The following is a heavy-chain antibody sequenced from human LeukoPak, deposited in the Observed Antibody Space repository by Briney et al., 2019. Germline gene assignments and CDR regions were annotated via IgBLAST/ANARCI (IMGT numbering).Heavy chain of an antibody. CDR1: GGSISSYY. CDR3: AREYYGSSGYYNDY. D-gene: IGHD3-22*01. J-gene: IGHJ4*02. Sequence: SETLSLTCTVSGGSISSYYWSWIRQPPGKGLDWIGYISYPGSTNYNPSLNSRVTISIDTSKNQFSLKLTSVTAADTAVYYCAREYYGSSGYYNDYWGQGALVTVSS. CDR2: ISYPGST. V-gene: IGHV4-59*01.